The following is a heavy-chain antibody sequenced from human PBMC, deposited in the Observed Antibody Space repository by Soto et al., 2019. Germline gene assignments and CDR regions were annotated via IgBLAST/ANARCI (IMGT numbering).Heavy chain of an antibody. CDR1: GYTFTRYG. Sequence: GASVKVSCKASGYTFTRYGIGWARQAPGQGLEWMGWINTYNGNTNYAQNVQGRVTLTTDTSTSTAYMELRSLRSEDTAVYYCARAYGSGSYPGGHWGQGTLVTVSS. CDR3: ARAYGSGSYPGGH. V-gene: IGHV1-18*01. J-gene: IGHJ4*02. CDR2: INTYNGNT. D-gene: IGHD3-10*01.